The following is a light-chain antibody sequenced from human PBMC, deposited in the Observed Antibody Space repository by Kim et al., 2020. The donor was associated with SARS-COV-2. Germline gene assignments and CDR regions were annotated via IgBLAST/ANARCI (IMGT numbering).Light chain of an antibody. CDR1: TLRSYY. J-gene: IGLJ2*01. CDR2: GRD. V-gene: IGLV3-19*01. CDR3: QSRDSGGKVL. Sequence: SELTQDPAVSVALRQTVRITCQGDTLRSYYATWYQQKPGQAPVLVIYGRDNRPSGIPDRFSGSTSGNTASLTISGAQAEDEADYYCQSRDSGGKVLFGGGTQLTVL.